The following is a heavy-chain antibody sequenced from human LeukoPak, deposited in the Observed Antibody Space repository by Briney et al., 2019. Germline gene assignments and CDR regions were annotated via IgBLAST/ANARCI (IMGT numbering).Heavy chain of an antibody. CDR1: GGSISSGYY. CDR2: IYHSGST. V-gene: IGHV4-38-2*02. Sequence: SETLSLTCSVSGGSISSGYYWGWIRQPPGKGLEWIGSIYHSGSTYYNPSLKSRVTISVDTSKNQFSLKLSSVTAADTAVYYCARDADDFWSGYPDFDYWGQGTLVTVSS. J-gene: IGHJ4*02. D-gene: IGHD3-3*01. CDR3: ARDADDFWSGYPDFDY.